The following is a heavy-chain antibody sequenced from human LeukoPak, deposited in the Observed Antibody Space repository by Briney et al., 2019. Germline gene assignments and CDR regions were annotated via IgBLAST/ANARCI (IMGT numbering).Heavy chain of an antibody. D-gene: IGHD3-22*01. V-gene: IGHV3-21*01. J-gene: IGHJ3*02. CDR3: ARDYYYDSRDYFLYAFDI. Sequence: GGSLRLSCAASGFTFSSYSMNWVRQAPGKGLEWVSSISSSSSYIYYADSVKGRFTISRDNAKNSLYLEMNSLRAEDTAVYYCARDYYYDSRDYFLYAFDIWGQGTMVTVSS. CDR2: ISSSSSYI. CDR1: GFTFSSYS.